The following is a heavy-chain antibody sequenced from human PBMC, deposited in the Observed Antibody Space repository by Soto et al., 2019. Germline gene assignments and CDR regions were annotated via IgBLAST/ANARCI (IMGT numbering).Heavy chain of an antibody. CDR3: AKDDLSYCSGGSCYSLYYYYGMDV. CDR1: GFTFDDYA. V-gene: IGHV3-9*01. Sequence: GGSLRLSCAASGFTFDDYAMHWVRQAPGKGLEWVSGISWNSGSIGYADSVKGRFTISRDNAKNSLYLQMNSLRDEDTALYYCAKDDLSYCSGGSCYSLYYYYGMDVWGQGTTVTVSS. J-gene: IGHJ6*02. CDR2: ISWNSGSI. D-gene: IGHD2-15*01.